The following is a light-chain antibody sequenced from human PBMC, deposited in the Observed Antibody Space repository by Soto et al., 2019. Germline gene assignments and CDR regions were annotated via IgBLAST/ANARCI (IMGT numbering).Light chain of an antibody. V-gene: IGLV2-14*01. CDR3: SSYTSSYTVV. CDR1: SSDVGGYNY. CDR2: DVS. J-gene: IGLJ2*01. Sequence: QSALTQPASVSGSPGQSITISCTGTSSDVGGYNYVSWYQQYPGKAPKLMIYDVSNRPSGVSNRFSGSKSGNTASLTISGLQAEDEADYYCSSYTSSYTVVFGGGTKLTVL.